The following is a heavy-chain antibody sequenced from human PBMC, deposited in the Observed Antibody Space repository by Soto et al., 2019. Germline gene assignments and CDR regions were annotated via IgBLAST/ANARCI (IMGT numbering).Heavy chain of an antibody. V-gene: IGHV4-59*01. CDR1: GGSISSYY. J-gene: IGHJ4*02. Sequence: PAETLSLTCTVSGGSISSYYWSWNRQPPGKGLEWIGDIYYSGSTNYNPSLMSRVTISVDTPKNQFSLKLSSVTAADTAVYYCVSSEYRGGWYMTLRFVDWAQGTLGSAPQ. CDR3: VSSEYRGGWYMTLRFVD. D-gene: IGHD6-19*01. CDR2: IYYSGST.